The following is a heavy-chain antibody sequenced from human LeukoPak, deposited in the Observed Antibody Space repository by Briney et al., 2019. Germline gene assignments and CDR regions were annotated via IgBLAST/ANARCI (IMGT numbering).Heavy chain of an antibody. Sequence: GGSLRLSCSVSGFTVSSNYMSWVRQAPGKGLEWVSVIYSGGSTYYADSVKGRFTISRDKSKNTLYLQMNSLRAEDTAVYYCARALYRQHIVVVNAKNYWYFDLWGRGTLVTVSS. J-gene: IGHJ2*01. CDR1: GFTVSSNY. D-gene: IGHD2-21*01. V-gene: IGHV3-53*01. CDR3: ARALYRQHIVVVNAKNYWYFDL. CDR2: IYSGGST.